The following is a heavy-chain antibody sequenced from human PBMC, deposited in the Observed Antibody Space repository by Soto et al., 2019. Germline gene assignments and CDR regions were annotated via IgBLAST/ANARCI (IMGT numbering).Heavy chain of an antibody. CDR1: GCTFTNYW. J-gene: IGHJ4*02. Sequence: GGSLRRSCAASGCTFTNYWMHWVRQVPGKGLVWVSRIDGVGAGTSYSDSVRGRFTISRDTAESMLYLQMNRLRAEDTAVYHCTTVVEYCAQGTLVTVTS. V-gene: IGHV3-74*01. CDR2: IDGVGAGT. CDR3: TTVVEY.